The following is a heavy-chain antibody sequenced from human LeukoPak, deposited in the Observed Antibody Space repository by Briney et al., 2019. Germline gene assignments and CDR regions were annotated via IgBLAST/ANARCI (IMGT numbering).Heavy chain of an antibody. CDR2: INWNGGST. CDR3: ARRDIRVYYYDY. CDR1: GFTFDDYG. J-gene: IGHJ4*02. Sequence: GGSLRLSCAASGFTFDDYGMSWVRQAPGKGLEWVSGINWNGGSTGYADSVKGRFTISRDNAKNSLYLQMNSLRAEDTAMYYCARRDIRVYYYDYWGRGTRVTVSS. V-gene: IGHV3-20*04. D-gene: IGHD6-6*01.